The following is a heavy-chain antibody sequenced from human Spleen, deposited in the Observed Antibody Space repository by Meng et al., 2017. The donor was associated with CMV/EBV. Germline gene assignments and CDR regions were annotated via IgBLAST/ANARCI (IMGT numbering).Heavy chain of an antibody. J-gene: IGHJ4*02. D-gene: IGHD2-2*02. Sequence: GESLKISCAASGFTFSSYSMNWVRQAPGKGLEWVSSISSSSSYIYYADSVKGRLTISRDNAKNSLYLQMNSLRAEDTAVYYCARDCSSTSCYTGIFDYWGQGTLVTVSS. CDR3: ARDCSSTSCYTGIFDY. V-gene: IGHV3-21*01. CDR1: GFTFSSYS. CDR2: ISSSSSYI.